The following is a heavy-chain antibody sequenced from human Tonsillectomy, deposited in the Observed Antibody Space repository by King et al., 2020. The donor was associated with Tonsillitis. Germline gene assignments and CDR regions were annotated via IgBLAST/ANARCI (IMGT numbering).Heavy chain of an antibody. CDR3: ARDEAYSRVGY. J-gene: IGHJ4*02. V-gene: IGHV3-7*04. D-gene: IGHD6-19*01. CDR1: EFTFSSSW. CDR2: IKPDGSEK. Sequence: VQLVESGGGLVQPGGSLRLSCAASEFTFSSSWMTCVRQAPGKGLQCVATIKPDGSEKYYADAVKGRFTVSRDNAKNSLDLQMNNLRSEDTALYYCARDEAYSRVGYWGQGTLVTVSS.